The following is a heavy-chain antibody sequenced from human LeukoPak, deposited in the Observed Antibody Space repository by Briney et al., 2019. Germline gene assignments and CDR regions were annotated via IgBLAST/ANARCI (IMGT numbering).Heavy chain of an antibody. V-gene: IGHV1-69*01. CDR3: ARDLPYNWNSRRFDP. CDR1: GGTFSSYA. D-gene: IGHD1-7*01. J-gene: IGHJ5*02. CDR2: IIPIFGTA. Sequence: SAKVSCKASGGTFSSYAISWVRQAPGQGLEWMGGIIPIFGTANYAQKFQGRVTITADESTSTAYMELSSLRSEDTAVYYCARDLPYNWNSRRFDPWGQGTLVTVSS.